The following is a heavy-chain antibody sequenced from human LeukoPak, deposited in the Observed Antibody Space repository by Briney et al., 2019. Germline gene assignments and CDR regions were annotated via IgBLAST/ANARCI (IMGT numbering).Heavy chain of an antibody. J-gene: IGHJ4*02. CDR1: GGSISSYY. Sequence: SETLSLTCTVSGGSISSYYWSWIRQPPGKGLEWIGYIYYSGSTNYNPSLKSRVTISVDTSKNQFSLKLSSVTAADTAVYYCASDDYYGSGSYAANWGQRTLVTVSS. CDR2: IYYSGST. V-gene: IGHV4-59*01. D-gene: IGHD3-10*01. CDR3: ASDDYYGSGSYAAN.